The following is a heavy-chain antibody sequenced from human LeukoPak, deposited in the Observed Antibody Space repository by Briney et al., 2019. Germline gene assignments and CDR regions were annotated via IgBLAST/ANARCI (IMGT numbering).Heavy chain of an antibody. V-gene: IGHV3-30*18. CDR3: AKDRSRSSGWYFGY. D-gene: IGHD6-19*01. J-gene: IGHJ4*02. CDR2: ISYDGSNK. Sequence: GRSLRLSCAASGFTFSSYGMHWVRQAPGKGLEWVAVISYDGSNKNYADSVKGRFTISRDNSKNTLYLQMNSLRAEDTAVYYCAKDRSRSSGWYFGYWGQGTLVTVSS. CDR1: GFTFSSYG.